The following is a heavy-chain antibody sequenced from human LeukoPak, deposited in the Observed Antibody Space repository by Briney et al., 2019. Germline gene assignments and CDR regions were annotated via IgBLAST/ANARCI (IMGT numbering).Heavy chain of an antibody. CDR2: IIPIFGIA. CDR3: ARDRSSGGPYYYYGMDV. D-gene: IGHD6-19*01. Sequence: SVKVSCKASGGTFSSYAISWVRQAPGQGLGWMGRIIPIFGIANYAQKFQGRVTITADKSTSTAYMELSSLRSEDTAVYYCARDRSSGGPYYYYGMDVWGQGTTVTVSS. V-gene: IGHV1-69*04. J-gene: IGHJ6*02. CDR1: GGTFSSYA.